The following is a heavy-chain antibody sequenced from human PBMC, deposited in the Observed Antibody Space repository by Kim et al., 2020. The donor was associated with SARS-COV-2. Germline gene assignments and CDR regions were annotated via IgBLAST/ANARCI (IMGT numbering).Heavy chain of an antibody. Sequence: VKGRFTISRDNAKNSLYLQMNSLRAEDTAVYYCARDIPYYYDSSGYSDYWGQGTLVTVSS. CDR3: ARDIPYYYDSSGYSDY. D-gene: IGHD3-22*01. J-gene: IGHJ4*02. V-gene: IGHV3-11*06.